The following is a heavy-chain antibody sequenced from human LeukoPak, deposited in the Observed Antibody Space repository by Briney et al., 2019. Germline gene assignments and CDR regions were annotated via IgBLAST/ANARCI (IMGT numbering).Heavy chain of an antibody. D-gene: IGHD3-9*01. CDR3: AREGRGLRYFDWLLSSYFDY. J-gene: IGHJ4*02. V-gene: IGHV3-7*01. Sequence: GGSLRLPCAASGFTLSSYWMIWVRQAPGKGLEWVANIKQDGSEKYYVDSVKGRFTISRDNAKNSLYLQMNSLRAEDTTVYYCAREGRGLRYFDWLLSSYFDYWGQGNLVTVSS. CDR2: IKQDGSEK. CDR1: GFTLSSYW.